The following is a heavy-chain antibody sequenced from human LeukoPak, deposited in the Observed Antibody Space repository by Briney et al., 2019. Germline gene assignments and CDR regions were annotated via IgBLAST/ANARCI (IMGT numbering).Heavy chain of an antibody. J-gene: IGHJ6*02. CDR1: GSTFSSNA. D-gene: IGHD1/OR15-1a*01. CDR3: ARDGITYYYGMDV. CDR2: ITGSGDST. Sequence: GGSLRLSCAASGSTFSSNAMNWVRQAPGKGLEWVSGITGSGDSTYYADSVKGRFTISRDNSKNTLYLQMNSLRAEDTAVYYCARDGITYYYGMDVWGQGTTVTVSS. V-gene: IGHV3-23*01.